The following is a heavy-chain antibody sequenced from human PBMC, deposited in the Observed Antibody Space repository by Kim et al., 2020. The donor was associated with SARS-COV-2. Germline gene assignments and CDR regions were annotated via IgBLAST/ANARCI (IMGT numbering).Heavy chain of an antibody. Sequence: ASVKVSCKASGYTFTSYDINWVRQATGQGLEWMGWMNPNSGNTGYAQKFQGRVTMTRNTSISTAYMELSSLRSEDTAVYYCARGLRAHEAGDYWGQGTLVTVSS. CDR2: MNPNSGNT. CDR3: ARGLRAHEAGDY. V-gene: IGHV1-8*01. CDR1: GYTFTSYD. D-gene: IGHD6-19*01. J-gene: IGHJ4*02.